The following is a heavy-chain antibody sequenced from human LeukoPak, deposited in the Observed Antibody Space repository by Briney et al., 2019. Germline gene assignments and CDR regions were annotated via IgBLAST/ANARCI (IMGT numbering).Heavy chain of an antibody. Sequence: GASVKVSCKASGGTFSSYAISWVRQAPGQGLEWMGRIIPIYGTANYAQKFQGRVTITTDESTGTAYMELSSLRSEDTAVYYCARGDYYDSSGYYWPCFDYWGQGTLVTVSS. CDR2: IIPIYGTA. CDR3: ARGDYYDSSGYYWPCFDY. J-gene: IGHJ4*02. CDR1: GGTFSSYA. D-gene: IGHD3-22*01. V-gene: IGHV1-69*05.